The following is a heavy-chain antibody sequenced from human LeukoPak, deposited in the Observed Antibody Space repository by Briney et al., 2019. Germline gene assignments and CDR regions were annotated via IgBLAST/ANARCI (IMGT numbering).Heavy chain of an antibody. Sequence: GASVKVSCKASGYTFTSYDINWARQATGQGLEWMGWMNPNSGNTGYAQKFQGRVTMTRNTSISTAYMELSSLRSEDTAVYYCARGRGSSSWHNWFDPWGQGTLVTVSS. CDR1: GYTFTSYD. D-gene: IGHD6-13*01. CDR2: MNPNSGNT. CDR3: ARGRGSSSWHNWFDP. J-gene: IGHJ5*02. V-gene: IGHV1-8*01.